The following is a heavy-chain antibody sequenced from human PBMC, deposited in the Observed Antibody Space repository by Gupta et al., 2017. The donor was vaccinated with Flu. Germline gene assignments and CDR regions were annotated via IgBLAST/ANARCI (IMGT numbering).Heavy chain of an antibody. J-gene: IGHJ5*02. Sequence: EVQLLESGGGLVQPGGSLRLSCAASGLTFNIYAMSWVRQAPGKGLEWVSAISGGGGTTYYADSVKGRFTISRDNSKNTLYLQMNSLRAEDTALYYCAKEDGVAPAATLFDPWGQGTLVTVSS. V-gene: IGHV3-23*01. CDR1: GLTFNIYA. CDR3: AKEDGVAPAATLFDP. D-gene: IGHD2-2*01. CDR2: ISGGGGTT.